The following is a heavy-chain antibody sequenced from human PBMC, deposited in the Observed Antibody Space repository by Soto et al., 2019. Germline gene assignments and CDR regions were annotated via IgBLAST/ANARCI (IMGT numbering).Heavy chain of an antibody. J-gene: IGHJ6*02. CDR3: ARENGSGKSTEDRYYYYYGMDV. Sequence: SETLSLTCTVSGGSISSGGYYWSWIRQHPGKGLEWIGYIYYSGSTYYNPSLKSRVTISVDTSKNQFSLKLSSVTAADTAVNYCARENGSGKSTEDRYYYYYGMDVWGQGTTVTVSS. D-gene: IGHD3-10*01. CDR1: GGSISSGGYY. CDR2: IYYSGST. V-gene: IGHV4-31*03.